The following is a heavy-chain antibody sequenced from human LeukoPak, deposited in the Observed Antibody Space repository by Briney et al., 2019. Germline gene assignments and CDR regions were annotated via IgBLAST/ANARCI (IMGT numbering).Heavy chain of an antibody. CDR3: ARGYFDY. V-gene: IGHV3-30-3*01. Sequence: GGSLRLSCAASGFTFSSYAMHWVRQAPGKGLEWVAVISYDGSNKYYADSVKGRFTISRDNSKNTLYLQMNSLRAEDTAVYYCARGYFDYWGQGTLVTVSS. CDR2: ISYDGSNK. J-gene: IGHJ4*02. CDR1: GFTFSSYA.